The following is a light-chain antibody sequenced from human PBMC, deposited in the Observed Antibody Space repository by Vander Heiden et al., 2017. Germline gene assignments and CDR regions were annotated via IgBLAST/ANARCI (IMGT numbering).Light chain of an antibody. CDR1: QRVSSN. Sequence: IVMTQSPATLSVSPGESATLSCRASQRVSSNLAWYQQKPGQAPRLLIYAASTRATGIPARFSGSGSGTEFSLTISSLQSEDFAVYYCQQYNNWPYTFGQGTKLEIK. V-gene: IGKV3-15*01. CDR3: QQYNNWPYT. CDR2: AAS. J-gene: IGKJ2*01.